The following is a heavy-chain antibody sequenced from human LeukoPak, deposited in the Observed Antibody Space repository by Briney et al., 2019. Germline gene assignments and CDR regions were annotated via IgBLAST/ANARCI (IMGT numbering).Heavy chain of an antibody. J-gene: IGHJ5*02. CDR2: IFYSGGT. D-gene: IGHD2-2*01. Sequence: PSETLSLTCTVSGGSINTPNYYWGWIRQTPGTGLEWLGNIFYSGGTYYSPSLTSRVTISLDTSRNQFSLKLNSVTAADTAVYYCARRTVRLVVPAARRRDHWFDPWGQGTLVTVSS. CDR3: ARRTVRLVVPAARRRDHWFDP. CDR1: GGSINTPNYY. V-gene: IGHV4-39*07.